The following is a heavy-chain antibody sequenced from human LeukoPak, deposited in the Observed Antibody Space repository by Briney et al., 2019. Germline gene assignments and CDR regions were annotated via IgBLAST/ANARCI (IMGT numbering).Heavy chain of an antibody. V-gene: IGHV3-23*01. CDR2: ISGSGGST. J-gene: IGHJ4*02. Sequence: GGSLRLSCAASGFTFSSYAMSWVRQAPGKGLEWVSAISGSGGSTYYADSVKGRFTISRDNSKNTLYLQMNSLRAEDTAVYYCANVTFYDSSGPFDYWGQGTLVTVSS. CDR1: GFTFSSYA. CDR3: ANVTFYDSSGPFDY. D-gene: IGHD3-22*01.